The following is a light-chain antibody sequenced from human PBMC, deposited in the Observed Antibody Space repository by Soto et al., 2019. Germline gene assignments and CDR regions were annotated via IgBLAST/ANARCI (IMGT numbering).Light chain of an antibody. Sequence: IVMTQSPLSLPVPPGEPASISCRSSQSLLHTNGYSYLDWYLQKPGQSPQLLIYLGSNRASGVPDRFSGSGSGTDFTLKISRVEAEDVGVYYCMQALQAWTFGQGTKVEIK. CDR2: LGS. CDR3: MQALQAWT. V-gene: IGKV2-28*01. J-gene: IGKJ1*01. CDR1: QSLLHTNGYSY.